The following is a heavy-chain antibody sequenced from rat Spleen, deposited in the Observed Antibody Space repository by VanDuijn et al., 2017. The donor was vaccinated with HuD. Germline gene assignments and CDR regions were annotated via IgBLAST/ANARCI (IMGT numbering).Heavy chain of an antibody. CDR3: ARLTIGS. D-gene: IGHD1-3*01. CDR2: ISSGGST. CDR1: GFSLTSNS. Sequence: QVQLKESGPGLVQPSQTLSLTCTVSGFSLTSNSVSWVRQPPGKGLEWIAAISSGGSTYYNSALKSRLSISRDTSKSQVFLKMNSLRTEDTAMYFCARLTIGSWGQGVMVTVSS. V-gene: IGHV2-6*01. J-gene: IGHJ2*01.